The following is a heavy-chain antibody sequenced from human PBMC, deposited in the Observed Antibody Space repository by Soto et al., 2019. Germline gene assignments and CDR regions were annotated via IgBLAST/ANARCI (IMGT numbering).Heavy chain of an antibody. Sequence: SETLSLTCTVSGGSISSGGYYWSWIRQHPGKGLEWIGYIYYSGSTYYNPSLKSRVTISVDTSKNQFSLKLSSVTAADTAVYYCARAREYYYDSSGYRNPYYFEYWGQGTLVTVAS. CDR3: ARAREYYYDSSGYRNPYYFEY. V-gene: IGHV4-31*03. CDR2: IYYSGST. D-gene: IGHD3-22*01. CDR1: GGSISSGGYY. J-gene: IGHJ4*02.